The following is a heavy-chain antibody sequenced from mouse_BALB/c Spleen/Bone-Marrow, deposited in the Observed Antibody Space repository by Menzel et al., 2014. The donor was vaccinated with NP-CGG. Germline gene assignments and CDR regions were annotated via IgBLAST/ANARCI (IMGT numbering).Heavy chain of an antibody. V-gene: IGHV3-1*02. CDR1: DYSITSGYS. CDR3: ARRGGNYGGPYYFDY. J-gene: IGHJ2*01. CDR2: IHYSGNT. D-gene: IGHD2-1*01. Sequence: EVKLQESGPDLVKPSQSLSLTCTVTDYSITSGYSWHWIRQFPGNKLEWMGYIHYSGNTNYNPSLESRISITRDTSKNQFLLQLNSVTTEDTATYFCARRGGNYGGPYYFDYWGQGTTLTVSS.